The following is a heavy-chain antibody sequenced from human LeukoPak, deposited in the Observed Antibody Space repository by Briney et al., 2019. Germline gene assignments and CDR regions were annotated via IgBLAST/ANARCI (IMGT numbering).Heavy chain of an antibody. Sequence: PGGSLRLSCAVSGFSVSGNYMTWVRQAPGKGLEWVSYISSSSSTIYYADSVKGRFTISRDNAKNSLYLQMNSLRAEDTTVYYCARSPGIQLWYIEPPGAFDIWGQGTMVTVSS. CDR1: GFSVSGNY. CDR3: ARSPGIQLWYIEPPGAFDI. V-gene: IGHV3-48*01. CDR2: ISSSSSTI. J-gene: IGHJ3*02. D-gene: IGHD5-18*01.